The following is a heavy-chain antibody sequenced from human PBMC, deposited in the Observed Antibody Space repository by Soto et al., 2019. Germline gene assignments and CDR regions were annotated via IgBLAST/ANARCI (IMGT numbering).Heavy chain of an antibody. CDR3: ARGRLTGTTRYWFDP. D-gene: IGHD1-7*01. Sequence: SETLSLTCTVSGGSISSGGYYWSWIRQHPGKGLEWIGYIYYSGSTYYNPSLKSRVTISVDTSKNQFSLKLSSVTAADMAVYYCARGRLTGTTRYWFDPWGQGTLVTVSS. V-gene: IGHV4-31*03. CDR1: GGSISSGGYY. J-gene: IGHJ5*02. CDR2: IYYSGST.